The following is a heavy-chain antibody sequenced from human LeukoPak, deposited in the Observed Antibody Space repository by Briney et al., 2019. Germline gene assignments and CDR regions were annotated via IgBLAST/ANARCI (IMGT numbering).Heavy chain of an antibody. Sequence: SETLSLTCAVYGGSFSGYYWSWIRQPPGKGLGWIGEINHSGSTNYNPSLKSRVTISVDTSKNQFSLKLSSVTAADTAVYYCARVGIAAAGAYAFDIWGQGTMVTVSS. J-gene: IGHJ3*02. D-gene: IGHD6-13*01. CDR3: ARVGIAAAGAYAFDI. CDR2: INHSGST. V-gene: IGHV4-34*01. CDR1: GGSFSGYY.